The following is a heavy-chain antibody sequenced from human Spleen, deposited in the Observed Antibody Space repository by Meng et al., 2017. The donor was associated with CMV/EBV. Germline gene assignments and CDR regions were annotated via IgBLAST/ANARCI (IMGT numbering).Heavy chain of an antibody. CDR3: ARVPGDY. CDR1: GFTFSTYI. V-gene: IGHV3-21*01. CDR2: ISGTSSYI. J-gene: IGHJ4*02. Sequence: LSLTCAASGFTFSTYIMSWVRQAPGKGLEWVSSISGTSSYIYYADSVRGRFTISRDNAKNSLYLQMNSLRAEDTAVYYCARVPGDYWGQGTLVTVSS.